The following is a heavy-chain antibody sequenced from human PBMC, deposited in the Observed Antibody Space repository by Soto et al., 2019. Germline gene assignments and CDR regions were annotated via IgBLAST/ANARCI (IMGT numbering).Heavy chain of an antibody. Sequence: EVQLVESGGGLVKPGGSLRLSCAASGFSFNKASMNWVRQAPGKGLEWVGRVKGNTDGGTTAYAAPVKGRFTISRDDSKNTLYLQMSSPKTEDTAVYYCTTGGVLVEGDDYGGQCTLVLVSA. J-gene: IGHJ4*02. V-gene: IGHV3-15*07. CDR1: GFSFNKAS. CDR2: VKGNTDGGTT. D-gene: IGHD2-8*02. CDR3: TTGGVLVEGDDY.